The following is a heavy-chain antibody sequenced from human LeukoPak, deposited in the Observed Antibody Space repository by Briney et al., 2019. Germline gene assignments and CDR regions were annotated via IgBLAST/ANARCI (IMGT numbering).Heavy chain of an antibody. CDR1: GGSISSGGYY. Sequence: PSQTMSLTCTVAGGSISSGGYYWSWIRQHPVKGLEWIGYIYYSGSTYYNPSLKSRVTISVDTSKNQFSLKLSSVTAADTAVYHRARGWIQLSTFDYWGQGTLVTVSS. CDR2: IYYSGST. D-gene: IGHD5-18*01. CDR3: ARGWIQLSTFDY. J-gene: IGHJ4*02. V-gene: IGHV4-31*03.